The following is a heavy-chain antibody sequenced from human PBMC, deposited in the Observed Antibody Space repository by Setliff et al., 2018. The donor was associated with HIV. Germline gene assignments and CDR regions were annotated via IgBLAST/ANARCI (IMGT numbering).Heavy chain of an antibody. D-gene: IGHD5-18*01. Sequence: PSETLSLTCTVSGGTIASGGHYWSWIRQHPGKGLEWIGYIFYSGDTSYNPSLKSRLTLSLDMSKNQFSLKVNSVTAADTAVYYCVRHTRDTSLAHYYYYIDVWGKGTTVTVSS. V-gene: IGHV4-31*03. CDR1: GGTIASGGHY. J-gene: IGHJ6*03. CDR3: VRHTRDTSLAHYYYYIDV. CDR2: IFYSGDT.